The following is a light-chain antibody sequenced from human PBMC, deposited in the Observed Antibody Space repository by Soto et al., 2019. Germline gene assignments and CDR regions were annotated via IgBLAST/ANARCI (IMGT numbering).Light chain of an antibody. Sequence: EIVLTQSPATLSLSPGERATLSCRASQSVSSYLAWYQQKPGQAPRLLIYDASNRATGIPARFSGGGTGSDFTLTISSLAPEDFAVYYWQQRSNWPRWTFGQGTKVEIK. CDR3: QQRSNWPRWT. V-gene: IGKV3-11*01. CDR1: QSVSSY. CDR2: DAS. J-gene: IGKJ1*01.